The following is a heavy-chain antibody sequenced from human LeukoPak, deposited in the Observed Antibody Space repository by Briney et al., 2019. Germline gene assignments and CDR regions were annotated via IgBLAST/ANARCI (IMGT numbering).Heavy chain of an antibody. Sequence: PGGSLRLSCTVSGFTFSSYWMHWVRQAPGKGLVWVSRINSDGSSTSYADSVKGRFTISRDNAKNTLYLQMNSLRAEDTAVYYCARCGPRRFLLWTCLGVDVWGQGTTVTVSS. CDR3: ARCGPRRFLLWTCLGVDV. D-gene: IGHD1-1*01. V-gene: IGHV3-74*01. CDR1: GFTFSSYW. J-gene: IGHJ6*02. CDR2: INSDGSST.